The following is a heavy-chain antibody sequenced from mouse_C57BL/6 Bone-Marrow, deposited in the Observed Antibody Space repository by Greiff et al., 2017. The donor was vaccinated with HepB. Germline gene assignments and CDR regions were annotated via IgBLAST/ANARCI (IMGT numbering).Heavy chain of an antibody. CDR3: ARTITTVVFWYFDV. CDR2: ISNLAYSI. V-gene: IGHV5-15*01. D-gene: IGHD1-1*01. J-gene: IGHJ1*03. CDR1: GFTFSDYG. Sequence: DVMLVESGGGLVQPGGSLKLSCAASGFTFSDYGMAWVRQAPRKGPEWVAFISNLAYSIYYADTVTGRFTISRENAKNTLYLEMSSLRSEDTAMYYCARTITTVVFWYFDVWGTGTTVTVSS.